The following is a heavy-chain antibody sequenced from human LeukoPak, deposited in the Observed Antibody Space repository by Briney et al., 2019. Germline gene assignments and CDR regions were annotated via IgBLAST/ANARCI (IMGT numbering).Heavy chain of an antibody. J-gene: IGHJ4*02. CDR2: VIPIFGTA. CDR3: TSKSTGYSSSWRLDGFDY. Sequence: ASVKVSCKASGGTFSSYAISWVRQAPGQGLEWMGGVIPIFGTANYAQKFQGRVTITTDESTSTAYMELSSLRSEDTAVYYCTSKSTGYSSSWRLDGFDYWGQGTLVTVSS. V-gene: IGHV1-69*05. CDR1: GGTFSSYA. D-gene: IGHD6-13*01.